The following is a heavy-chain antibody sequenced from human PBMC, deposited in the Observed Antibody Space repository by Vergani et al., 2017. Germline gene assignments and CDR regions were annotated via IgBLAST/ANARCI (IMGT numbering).Heavy chain of an antibody. CDR1: GFTFSSYA. D-gene: IGHD6-19*01. Sequence: QVQLVESGGGVVQPGRSLRLSCAASGFTFSSYAMHWVRQAPGKGLEWVAFISYDGSNKYYADSVKGRFTISRDNSKNTLYLQMNSLRAEDTAVYYCAREGRSXGWYEVGYYYYYYGMDVWGQGTTVTVSS. CDR2: ISYDGSNK. V-gene: IGHV3-30-3*01. J-gene: IGHJ6*02. CDR3: AREGRSXGWYEVGYYYYYYGMDV.